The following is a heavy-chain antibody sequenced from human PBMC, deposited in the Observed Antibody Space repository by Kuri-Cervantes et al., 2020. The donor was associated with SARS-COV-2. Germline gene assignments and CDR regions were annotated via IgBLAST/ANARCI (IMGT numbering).Heavy chain of an antibody. CDR1: GFTFSSYS. CDR2: ISSSSSYI. Sequence: GGSLRLSCAASGFTFSSYSMNWVRQAPGKGLEWVSSISSSSSYIYYADSVKGRFTISRDNAKNSLYLQMNSLRAEDTAVYYCARDETVTMVRGVIIRPEIAPVWGSFDYRGQGTLVTVSS. J-gene: IGHJ4*02. CDR3: ARDETVTMVRGVIIRPEIAPVWGSFDY. D-gene: IGHD3-10*01. V-gene: IGHV3-21*01.